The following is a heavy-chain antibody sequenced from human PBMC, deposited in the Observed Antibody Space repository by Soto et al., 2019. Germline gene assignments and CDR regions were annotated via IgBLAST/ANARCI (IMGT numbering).Heavy chain of an antibody. CDR2: ISGSVGSA. Sequence: EVQLLESGGGLVGPGGSLRLSCAASGFTFSNYAMNWVGQAPGKGLECVSVISGSVGSAYYADSVQGRFTISRDNSKNTLYMQMNSLRDEDTAIYYCVREGSGWNSRGSFDFWGRGTMVTVTS. CDR3: VREGSGWNSRGSFDF. CDR1: GFTFSNYA. J-gene: IGHJ3*01. D-gene: IGHD6-19*01. V-gene: IGHV3-23*01.